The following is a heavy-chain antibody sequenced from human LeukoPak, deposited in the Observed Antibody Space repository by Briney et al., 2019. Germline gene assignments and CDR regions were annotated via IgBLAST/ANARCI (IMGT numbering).Heavy chain of an antibody. CDR1: GGSFSGYY. CDR2: INHSGST. D-gene: IGHD5-18*01. Sequence: PSETLSLTCAVYGGSFSGYYWSWIRQPPGKGLEWIGEINHSGSTNYNPSLKSRVTISVDTSKNQFSLKLSSVTAADTAVYYCARDRIGYSYDDAFDIWGQGTMVTVSS. CDR3: ARDRIGYSYDDAFDI. J-gene: IGHJ3*02. V-gene: IGHV4-34*01.